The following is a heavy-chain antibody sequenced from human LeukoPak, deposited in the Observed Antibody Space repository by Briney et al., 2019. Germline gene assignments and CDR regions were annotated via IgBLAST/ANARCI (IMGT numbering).Heavy chain of an antibody. J-gene: IGHJ4*02. V-gene: IGHV4-59*01. Sequence: SETLSLTCTAYGDSIIGSYWSWIRQAPGKGLEWIGYIYYSVDTDYNPSLKSRVTISVDMSKKQFSLRLTSVTAADTAVYYCAKRRYYDSSGYKPTYYFDYWGQGILVTVSS. CDR1: GDSIIGSY. CDR2: IYYSVDT. CDR3: AKRRYYDSSGYKPTYYFDY. D-gene: IGHD3-22*01.